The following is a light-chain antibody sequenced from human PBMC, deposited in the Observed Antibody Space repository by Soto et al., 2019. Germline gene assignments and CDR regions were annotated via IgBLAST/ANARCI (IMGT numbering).Light chain of an antibody. CDR2: DAS. Sequence: DIQMTQSPSTLSASVGDRVTITCRASQSISSLLAWYQQKPGKAPKLLIYDASSLESGVPSRFSGSGSGTEFAPTISSLQPDDFATYYCQQYNGYARTFGQGTKVDIK. CDR3: QQYNGYART. V-gene: IGKV1-5*01. CDR1: QSISSL. J-gene: IGKJ1*01.